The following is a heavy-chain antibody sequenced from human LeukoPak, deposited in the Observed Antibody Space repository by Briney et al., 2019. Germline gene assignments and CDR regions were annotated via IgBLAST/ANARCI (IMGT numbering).Heavy chain of an antibody. CDR3: ARGGNILRFLEWLLPPDYFDY. CDR1: GGSFSGYY. CDR2: INHSGST. Sequence: PSETLSLTCAVYGGSFSGYYWSWIRQPPGKGLEWIGEINHSGSTNYNPSLKSRVTISVDTSKNQFSLKLSSVTAADTAVYYCARGGNILRFLEWLLPPDYFDYWGQGTLVTASS. D-gene: IGHD3-3*01. J-gene: IGHJ4*02. V-gene: IGHV4-34*01.